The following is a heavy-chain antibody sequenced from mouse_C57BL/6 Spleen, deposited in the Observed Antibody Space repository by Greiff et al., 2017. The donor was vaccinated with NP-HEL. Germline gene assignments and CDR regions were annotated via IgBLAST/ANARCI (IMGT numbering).Heavy chain of an antibody. Sequence: VKLVESGPGLVQPSQSLSITCTVSGFSLTSYGVHWVRQSPGKGLEWLGVIWSGGSTDYNAAFISRLSISKDNSKSQVFFKMNSLQADDTAIYYCARNFEDWYFDVWGTGTTVTVSS. CDR1: GFSLTSYG. V-gene: IGHV2-2*01. CDR2: IWSGGST. J-gene: IGHJ1*03. CDR3: ARNFEDWYFDV.